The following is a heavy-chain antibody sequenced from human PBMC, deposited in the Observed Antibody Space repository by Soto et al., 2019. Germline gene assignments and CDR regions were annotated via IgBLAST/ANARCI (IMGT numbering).Heavy chain of an antibody. V-gene: IGHV5-51*01. Sequence: GESLKISCKGSGYSFTSYWIGWVRQMPGKGLEWMGIIYPGDSDTRYSPSFQGQVTISADKSISTAYLQWSSLKASDTAMYYCARPSYSSSWYHTDCYYSGMDVWGQGTTVSVSS. CDR2: IYPGDSDT. CDR3: ARPSYSSSWYHTDCYYSGMDV. J-gene: IGHJ6*02. D-gene: IGHD6-13*01. CDR1: GYSFTSYW.